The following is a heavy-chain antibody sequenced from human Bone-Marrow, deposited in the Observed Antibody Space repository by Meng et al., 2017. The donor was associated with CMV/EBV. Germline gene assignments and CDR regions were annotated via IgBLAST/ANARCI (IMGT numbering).Heavy chain of an antibody. V-gene: IGHV4-34*01. CDR3: ARAPANIVVVPAAIGGNYFDY. CDR1: FSGYY. D-gene: IGHD2-2*02. Sequence: FSGYYWSWIRQPPGKGLEWIGEINHSGSTNYNPSLKSRVTISVDTSKNQFSPKLSSVTAADTAVYYCARAPANIVVVPAAIGGNYFDYWGQGTLVTVSS. CDR2: INHSGST. J-gene: IGHJ4*02.